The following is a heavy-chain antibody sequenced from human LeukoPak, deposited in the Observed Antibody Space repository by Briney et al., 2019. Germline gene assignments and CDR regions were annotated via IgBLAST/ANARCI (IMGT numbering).Heavy chain of an antibody. D-gene: IGHD4-17*01. J-gene: IGHJ2*01. CDR2: IYYSGST. Sequence: PSGTLSLTCAVSGGSISNYYWSWIRQPPGKGLEWIGYIYYSGSTNYNPSLKSRVTISVDTSKNQFSLKLSSVTAADTAVYYCARALATVTTTLFDLWGRGTLVTVSS. CDR1: GGSISNYY. V-gene: IGHV4-59*01. CDR3: ARALATVTTTLFDL.